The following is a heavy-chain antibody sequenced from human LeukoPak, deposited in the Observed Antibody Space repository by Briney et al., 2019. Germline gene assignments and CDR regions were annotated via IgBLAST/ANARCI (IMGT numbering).Heavy chain of an antibody. CDR2: ISYDGSNK. CDR3: ARYASGTMVRGALDY. V-gene: IGHV3-30*03. Sequence: GGSLRLSCAASGFTFSSYGMHWVRQAPGKGLEWVAVISYDGSNKYYADSVKGRFTISRDNFKNTLYLQMNSLRAEDTAVYYCARYASGTMVRGALDYWGQGTLVTVSS. CDR1: GFTFSSYG. J-gene: IGHJ4*02. D-gene: IGHD3-10*01.